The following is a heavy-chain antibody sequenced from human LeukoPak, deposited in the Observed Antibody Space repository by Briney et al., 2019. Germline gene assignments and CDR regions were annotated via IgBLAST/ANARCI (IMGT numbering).Heavy chain of an antibody. CDR3: ARDWAPVVRYWFDP. CDR1: GGTFSSYA. CDR2: IIPIFGIA. J-gene: IGHJ5*02. V-gene: IGHV1-69*04. D-gene: IGHD3-10*01. Sequence: GASVKVSCKASGGTFSSYAISWVRQAPGQGLEWMGRIIPIFGIANYAQKFQGRVTITADKSTSTAYMELSSLRSEDTAVYYCARDWAPVVRYWFDPWGQGTLVTVSS.